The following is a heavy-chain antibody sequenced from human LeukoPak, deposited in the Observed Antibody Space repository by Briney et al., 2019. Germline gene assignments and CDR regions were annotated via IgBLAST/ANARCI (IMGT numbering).Heavy chain of an antibody. CDR2: ISGYNGNT. Sequence: GASVRVSCKASGYTFTRYGMTWVRQAPGQGLEWMGWISGYNGNTNYAQKFQGRVTMTKDTSTSRVYMELRSLGPDDTAVYYCARDFEAVADEQGYDAFDIWGQGTMVTVSS. J-gene: IGHJ3*02. V-gene: IGHV1-18*01. D-gene: IGHD6-19*01. CDR3: ARDFEAVADEQGYDAFDI. CDR1: GYTFTRYG.